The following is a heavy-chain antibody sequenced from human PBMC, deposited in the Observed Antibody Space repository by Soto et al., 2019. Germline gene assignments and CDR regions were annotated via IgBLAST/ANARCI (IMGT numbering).Heavy chain of an antibody. V-gene: IGHV2-5*02. CDR3: AHRILRTVFGLVTTTAIYFDF. Sequence: QITLNESGPTVVKPAETLTLTCTFSGFSLTTSGVGVGWIRQSPGKAPEWLALIYWDDDKRYSASLKSRLTITKDISKIQVVLTMASVALADTATYYCAHRILRTVFGLVTTTAIYFDFWGQGTPVVVSS. J-gene: IGHJ4*02. CDR2: IYWDDDK. D-gene: IGHD3-3*01. CDR1: GFSLTTSGVG.